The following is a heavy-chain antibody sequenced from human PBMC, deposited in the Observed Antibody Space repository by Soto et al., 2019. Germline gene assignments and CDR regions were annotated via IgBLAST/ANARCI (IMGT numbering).Heavy chain of an antibody. Sequence: GASVKVYCKASGYTFTSYAMHWVSQAPGQRLEWMGWINAGNGNTKYSQKFQGRVTITRDTSASTAYMELSSLRSEDTAVYYCARDMVHSYGYPSHYYYYYMDVWGKGTTVTVSS. V-gene: IGHV1-3*01. J-gene: IGHJ6*03. CDR1: GYTFTSYA. CDR2: INAGNGNT. D-gene: IGHD5-18*01. CDR3: ARDMVHSYGYPSHYYYYYMDV.